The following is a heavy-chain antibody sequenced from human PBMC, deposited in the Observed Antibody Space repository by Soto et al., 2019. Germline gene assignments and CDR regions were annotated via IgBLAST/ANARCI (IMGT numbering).Heavy chain of an antibody. J-gene: IGHJ4*02. CDR1: GFTFSGSA. D-gene: IGHD2-21*01. CDR3: TSTALEYCGSDCFSLLGY. V-gene: IGHV3-73*01. Sequence: EVQLVESGGGLVQPGGSLRLSCAASGFTFSGSAMHWVRQASGKGLEWVGRIRSKTNSYATTYAASVKGRFTISRDDSKNTAYLQRNSLKTEDTAVYYCTSTALEYCGSDCFSLLGYWGQGALVTVSS. CDR2: IRSKTNSYAT.